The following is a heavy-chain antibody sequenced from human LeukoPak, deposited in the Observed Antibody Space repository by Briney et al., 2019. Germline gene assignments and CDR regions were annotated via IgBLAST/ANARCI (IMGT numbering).Heavy chain of an antibody. CDR1: GYSFTNYW. V-gene: IGHV5-51*01. J-gene: IGHJ4*02. CDR2: INPGDSDT. Sequence: GESLKISCTPSGYSFTNYWIGWVRQMPGKGLEWMGIINPGDSDTRYSPSFQGQVTISADKSISTAYLQWSSLKASDTAMYYCARLVGRCSTTSCYEGKAYFDYWGQGTLVTVSS. CDR3: ARLVGRCSTTSCYEGKAYFDY. D-gene: IGHD2-2*01.